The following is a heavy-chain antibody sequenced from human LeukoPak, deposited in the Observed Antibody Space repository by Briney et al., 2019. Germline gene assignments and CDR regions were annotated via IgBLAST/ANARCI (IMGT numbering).Heavy chain of an antibody. J-gene: IGHJ6*03. D-gene: IGHD5-18*01. CDR3: AREGAGSYGFRYIDV. CDR1: NGSMISYY. Sequence: SETLSLTCTVSNGSMISYYWSWLRQPPGKGLEWMGYIYYGGCTNYNPSLKSRVTILVDTSKNQFSLKLSSVTAADTAVYYCAREGAGSYGFRYIDVWGKGTTVTVSS. V-gene: IGHV4-59*01. CDR2: IYYGGCT.